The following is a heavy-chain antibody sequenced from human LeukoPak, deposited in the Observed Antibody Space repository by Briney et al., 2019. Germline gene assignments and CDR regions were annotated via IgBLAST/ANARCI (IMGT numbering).Heavy chain of an antibody. V-gene: IGHV3-21*01. CDR2: ISSSSSYI. D-gene: IGHD4-23*01. CDR3: ARDRLVTVFDY. J-gene: IGHJ4*02. CDR1: GFTFSSYS. Sequence: AGSLRLSCAASGFTFSSYSMNWVRQAPGKGLEWVSSISSSSSYIYYADSVKGRFTISRDNAKNSLYLQMNSLRAEDTAVCYCARDRLVTVFDYWGQGTLVTVSS.